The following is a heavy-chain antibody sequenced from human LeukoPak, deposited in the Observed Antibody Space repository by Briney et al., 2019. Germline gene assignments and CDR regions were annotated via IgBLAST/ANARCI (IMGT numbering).Heavy chain of an antibody. J-gene: IGHJ2*01. CDR2: INPNSGGT. V-gene: IGHV1-2*02. Sequence: ASVKVSCKASGYTFTGYYMHWVRQAPGQGLEWMGWINPNSGGTNYAQKFQGRVTMTRDTSISTAYMELSRLRSDDTAVYYCASFTPYSLVPSTSDWYFDLWGRGTLVTVSS. D-gene: IGHD6-13*01. CDR3: ASFTPYSLVPSTSDWYFDL. CDR1: GYTFTGYY.